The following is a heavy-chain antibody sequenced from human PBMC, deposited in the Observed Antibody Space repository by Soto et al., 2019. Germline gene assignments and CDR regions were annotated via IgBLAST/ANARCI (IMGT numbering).Heavy chain of an antibody. CDR3: ARVWIRVGIVGATSYNWFDP. J-gene: IGHJ5*02. Sequence: SVKVSCKASGGTFSSYAISWVRQAPGQGLEWMGGIIPIFGTANYAQKFQGRVTITADESTSTAYMELSSLRSEDTAVYYCARVWIRVGIVGATSYNWFDPWGQGTLVTVSS. V-gene: IGHV1-69*13. CDR2: IIPIFGTA. CDR1: GGTFSSYA. D-gene: IGHD1-26*01.